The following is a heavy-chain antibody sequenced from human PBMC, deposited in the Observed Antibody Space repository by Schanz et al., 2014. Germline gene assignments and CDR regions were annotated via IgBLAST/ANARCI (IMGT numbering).Heavy chain of an antibody. J-gene: IGHJ4*02. Sequence: EVQLVESGGGLVQPGGSLRLSCTASGFTFSDYWMTWVRQAPGKGLEWVANIKKDGSEKYYVDSVKGRFTISRDNAKRSLFLQMNSLRAEDTAVYYCARSRSGFYFDYWGQGTLVTVSS. V-gene: IGHV3-7*01. CDR3: ARSRSGFYFDY. D-gene: IGHD1-26*01. CDR2: IKKDGSEK. CDR1: GFTFSDYW.